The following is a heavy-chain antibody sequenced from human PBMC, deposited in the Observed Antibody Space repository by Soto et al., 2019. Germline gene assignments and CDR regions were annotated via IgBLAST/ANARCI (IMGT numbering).Heavy chain of an antibody. V-gene: IGHV1-8*01. Sequence: QVQLVQSGAEVRTPGASVKVSCKASGYTFTSYDINWVRQATGQGPEWMGWMNPDSGNTGYVQKFQGRVTMTRKTAISTAYMELSSLISEDTAVYYCARSVGGSNVNFDYWGQGPLVTVSS. J-gene: IGHJ4*02. CDR3: ARSVGGSNVNFDY. CDR1: GYTFTSYD. CDR2: MNPDSGNT. D-gene: IGHD3-10*01.